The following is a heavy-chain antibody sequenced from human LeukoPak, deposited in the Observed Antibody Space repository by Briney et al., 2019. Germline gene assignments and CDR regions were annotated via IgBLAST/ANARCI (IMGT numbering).Heavy chain of an antibody. CDR3: ARGGAPFGDNWFDP. J-gene: IGHJ5*02. CDR1: GYTFTGYD. V-gene: IGHV1-46*01. D-gene: IGHD3-10*01. CDR2: INPSGGST. Sequence: ASVKVSCKASGYTFTGYDINWVRQAPGQGLEWMGIINPSGGSTSYAQKLQGRVTMTTDTSTSTAYMELRSLRSDDTAVYYCARGGAPFGDNWFDPWGQGTLVTVSS.